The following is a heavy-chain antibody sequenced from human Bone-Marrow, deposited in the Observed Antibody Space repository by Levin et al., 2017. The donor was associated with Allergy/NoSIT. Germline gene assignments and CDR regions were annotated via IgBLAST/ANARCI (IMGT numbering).Heavy chain of an antibody. J-gene: IGHJ6*02. Sequence: KISCKASGGTFSSYAVSWVRQAPGQGLEWMGGIIPLFGTTNYAQKFQGRLTITADAFPSAAYMELSSLTSDDTAVYYCARAAEHQLVYYSATDVWRQGTTVTVSS. D-gene: IGHD6-13*01. CDR1: GGTFSSYA. V-gene: IGHV1-69*01. CDR3: ARAAEHQLVYYSATDV. CDR2: IIPLFGTT.